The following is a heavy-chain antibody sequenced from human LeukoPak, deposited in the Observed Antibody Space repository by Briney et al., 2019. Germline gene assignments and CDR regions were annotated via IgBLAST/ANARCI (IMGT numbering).Heavy chain of an antibody. D-gene: IGHD2-15*01. J-gene: IGHJ5*02. CDR2: INPNSGVT. Sequence: ASVKVSCKASGYSFTGYYTHWVRQAPGQGLEWMGWINPNSGVTNYAQKFQGRVTMTSDTSISTAYMDLSRLRSDDTAVYYCARGIRYCSGGSCSWGQGTLVTVSS. CDR3: ARGIRYCSGGSCS. V-gene: IGHV1-2*02. CDR1: GYSFTGYY.